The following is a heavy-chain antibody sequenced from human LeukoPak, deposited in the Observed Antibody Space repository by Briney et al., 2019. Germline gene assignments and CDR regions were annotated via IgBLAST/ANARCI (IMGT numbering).Heavy chain of an antibody. D-gene: IGHD5-12*01. V-gene: IGHV3-11*04. CDR2: ISSSGSTI. CDR1: GFTFSDYY. Sequence: GGSLRLSCAASGFTFSDYYMSWIRQAPGKGLERVSYISSSGSTIYYADSVKGRFTISRDNAKNSLYLQMNSLRAEDTAVYYCARGGATLSPADYYYYYMDVWGKGTTVTVSS. J-gene: IGHJ6*03. CDR3: ARGGATLSPADYYYYYMDV.